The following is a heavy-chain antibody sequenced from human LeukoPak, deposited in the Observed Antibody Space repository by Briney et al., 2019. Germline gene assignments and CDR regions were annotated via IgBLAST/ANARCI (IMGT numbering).Heavy chain of an antibody. V-gene: IGHV3-66*01. CDR1: EFSVGSNY. Sequence: GGSLRLSCAASEFSVGSNYMTWVRQAPGKGLEWVSLIYSGGSTYYADSVKGRFTISRDNSKNTLYLQMNSLRAEDTAVYYCARDRGATIPFDYWGQGTLVTVSS. CDR3: ARDRGATIPFDY. CDR2: IYSGGST. D-gene: IGHD1-26*01. J-gene: IGHJ4*02.